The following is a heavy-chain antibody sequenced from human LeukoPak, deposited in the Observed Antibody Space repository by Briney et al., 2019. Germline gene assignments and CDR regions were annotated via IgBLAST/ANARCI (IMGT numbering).Heavy chain of an antibody. CDR3: ARGGYSSSWYCWFDP. J-gene: IGHJ5*02. D-gene: IGHD6-13*01. V-gene: IGHV1-69*13. CDR1: GYTFTSYG. CDR2: IIPIFGTA. Sequence: GASVKVSCKASGYTFTSYGISWVRQAPGQGLEWMGGIIPIFGTANYAQKFQGRVTITADESTSTAYMELSSLRSEDTAVYYCARGGYSSSWYCWFDPWGQGTLVTVSS.